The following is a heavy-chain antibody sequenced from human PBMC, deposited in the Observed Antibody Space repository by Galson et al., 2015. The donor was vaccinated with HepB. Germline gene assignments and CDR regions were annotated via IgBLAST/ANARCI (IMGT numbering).Heavy chain of an antibody. CDR2: ITSDASSA. CDR3: ARESVAAINWVDS. V-gene: IGHV3-74*01. CDR1: GFNFSRHW. D-gene: IGHD6-19*01. J-gene: IGHJ5*01. Sequence: SLRLSCAASGFNFSRHWMHWVRQAPGKGLVWVSRITSDASSAAYADSVKGRFTISRDNVKNTLFLQMNSLRAEDTALYYCARESVAAINWVDSWGQGTLVTVSS.